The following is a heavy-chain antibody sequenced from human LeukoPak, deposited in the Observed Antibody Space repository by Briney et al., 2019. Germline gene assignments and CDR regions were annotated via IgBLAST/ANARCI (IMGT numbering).Heavy chain of an antibody. Sequence: PSETLSLTCTVSGGSISSYYWSWIRQPPGKGLEWIGEINHSGSTNYNPSLKSRVTISVDTSKNQFSLKLSSVTAADTAVYYCARGPQWLRWFDPWGQGTLVTVSS. J-gene: IGHJ5*02. CDR2: INHSGST. CDR1: GGSISSYY. D-gene: IGHD5-12*01. CDR3: ARGPQWLRWFDP. V-gene: IGHV4-34*01.